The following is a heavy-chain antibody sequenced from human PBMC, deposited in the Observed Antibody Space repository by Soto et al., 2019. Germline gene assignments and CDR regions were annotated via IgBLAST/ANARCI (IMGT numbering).Heavy chain of an antibody. CDR2: IKGDGSEK. V-gene: IGHV3-7*01. CDR1: RFTIGNYW. D-gene: IGHD3-10*01. Sequence: EVLLVESGGGLVQPGGSLTLSCAASRFTIGNYWMNWVRQAPGKGLEWVANIKGDGSEKYYVGSVERRFTLSREHTKNSLDLQMNSLRVEDTAVYYCAAGFPPDFWGQGTLVTVSS. CDR3: AAGFPPDF. J-gene: IGHJ4*02.